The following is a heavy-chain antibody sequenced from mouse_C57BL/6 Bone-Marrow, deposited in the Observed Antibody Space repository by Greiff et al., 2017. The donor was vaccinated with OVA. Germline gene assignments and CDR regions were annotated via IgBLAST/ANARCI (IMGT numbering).Heavy chain of an antibody. CDR1: GYTFTSYW. CDR2: IDPNSGGT. V-gene: IGHV1-72*01. CDR3: ARCFITTVVADYAMDY. Sequence: QVQLQQPGAELVKPGASVKLSCKASGYTFTSYWMHWVKQRPGRGLEWIGRIDPNSGGTTYNEKFKSKATLTVDKPSSTAYMQLSSLTSEDSAVYYCARCFITTVVADYAMDYWGQGTSVTVSS. J-gene: IGHJ4*01. D-gene: IGHD1-1*01.